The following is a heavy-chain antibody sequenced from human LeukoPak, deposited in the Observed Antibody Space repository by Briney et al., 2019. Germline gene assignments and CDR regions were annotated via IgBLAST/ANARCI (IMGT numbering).Heavy chain of an antibody. Sequence: ASVKVSCKASGYTFTSYGISWVRQAPGQGPEWMGWISAYNGNTNYAQKLQGRVTMTTDTSTSTAYMELRSLRSDDTAVYYCAISTPSGYFDYWGQGTLVTVSS. V-gene: IGHV1-18*01. CDR2: ISAYNGNT. CDR3: AISTPSGYFDY. CDR1: GYTFTSYG. D-gene: IGHD1-26*01. J-gene: IGHJ4*02.